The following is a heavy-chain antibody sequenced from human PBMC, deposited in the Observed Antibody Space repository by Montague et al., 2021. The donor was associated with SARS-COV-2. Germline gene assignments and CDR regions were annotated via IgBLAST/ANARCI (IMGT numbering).Heavy chain of an antibody. D-gene: IGHD3-9*01. Sequence: PALVKPTQTLTLTCTFSGFSLSTSGMCVSWIRQPPGKALEWLALXXWDDDKYYSTSLKTRLTISKDTSKNQMVLTMTNMDPVDTATYYCARIRDYDILTGSYSGFDYWGQGTLVTVSS. J-gene: IGHJ4*02. V-gene: IGHV2-70*01. CDR2: XXWDDDK. CDR1: GFSLSTSGMC. CDR3: ARIRDYDILTGSYSGFDY.